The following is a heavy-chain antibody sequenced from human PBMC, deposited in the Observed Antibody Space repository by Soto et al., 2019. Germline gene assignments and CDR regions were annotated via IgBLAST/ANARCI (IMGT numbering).Heavy chain of an antibody. J-gene: IGHJ6*02. CDR1: GGSISSFY. D-gene: IGHD2-21*01. CDR3: AGTLDIPTTYYCCGMDV. V-gene: IGHV4-59*12. CDR2: VYNGGAT. Sequence: QVQLQESGPGLVKPSETLSLSCTVSGGSISSFYWSWIRQSPGKGLEWIGHVYNGGATTYNPSLKRRVTVSADASKKEFSLRLTSVTAADSAVYYCAGTLDIPTTYYCCGMDVWGQWTTVTVSS.